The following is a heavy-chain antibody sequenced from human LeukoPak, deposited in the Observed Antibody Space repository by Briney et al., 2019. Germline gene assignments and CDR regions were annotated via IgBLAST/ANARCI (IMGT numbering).Heavy chain of an antibody. CDR3: ARGVPKWLARGAHWFDP. D-gene: IGHD6-19*01. Sequence: GASVTVSCKASGYTFTSYDINWVRQATGQGLEWMGWMNPNSGNTGYAQKFQGRVTMTRNTSISTAYMELSSLRSEDTAVYYCARGVPKWLARGAHWFDPWGQGTLVTVSS. J-gene: IGHJ5*02. V-gene: IGHV1-8*01. CDR1: GYTFTSYD. CDR2: MNPNSGNT.